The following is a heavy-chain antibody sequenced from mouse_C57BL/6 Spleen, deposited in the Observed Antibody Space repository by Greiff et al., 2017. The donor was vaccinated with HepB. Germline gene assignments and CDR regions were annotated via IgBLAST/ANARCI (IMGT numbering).Heavy chain of an antibody. V-gene: IGHV1-53*01. CDR1: GYTFTSYW. J-gene: IGHJ1*03. D-gene: IGHD1-1*01. CDR2: INPSNGGT. CDR3: AREAHYYGRSHWYFDV. Sequence: VQLQQSGTELVKPGASVKLSCKASGYTFTSYWMHWVKQRPGQGLEWIGNINPSNGGTNYNEKFKSKATLTVDKSSSTAYMQLSSLTSEDSAVYKCAREAHYYGRSHWYFDVWGTGTTVTVSS.